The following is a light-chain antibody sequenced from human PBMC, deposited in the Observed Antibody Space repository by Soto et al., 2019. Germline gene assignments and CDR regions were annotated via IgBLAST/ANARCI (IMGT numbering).Light chain of an antibody. CDR1: QGVRSNY. V-gene: IGKV3-20*01. J-gene: IGKJ4*01. CDR2: DAS. CDR3: QQYGSSPLT. Sequence: EIVLTQSPGTLTLSPGERATHSCRASQGVRSNYLAWYQQKPGQAPRFLIYDASSRATGIPDRFSGSGSGTDFTLTISRLEPEDFAVYYCQQYGSSPLTFGGGTKVDIK.